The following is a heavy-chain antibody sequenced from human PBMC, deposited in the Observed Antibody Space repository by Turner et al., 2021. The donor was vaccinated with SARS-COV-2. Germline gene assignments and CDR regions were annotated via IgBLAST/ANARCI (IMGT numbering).Heavy chain of an antibody. V-gene: IGHV1-46*03. CDR2: INPSGGST. Sequence: QVQLVQSGAEVKKPGASVKVSCKASGYTFTSYYMQWVRQAPGQGLEWMGIINPSGGSTSYAQKFQGRVTMTRDTSTSTVYMEISSLRSEDTAVYYCARDLTIVGATSLDYYYGMDVWGQGTTVTVSS. CDR1: GYTFTSYY. J-gene: IGHJ6*02. D-gene: IGHD1-26*01. CDR3: ARDLTIVGATSLDYYYGMDV.